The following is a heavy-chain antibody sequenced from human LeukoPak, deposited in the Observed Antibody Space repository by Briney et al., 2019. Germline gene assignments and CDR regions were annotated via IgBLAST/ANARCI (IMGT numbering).Heavy chain of an antibody. CDR2: IKQDGSEK. Sequence: PGGSLRLSCAASGFTFSSYWMSWVRQAPGKGLEWVANIKQDGSEKYYVDSVKGRFTISRDNAKNSLYLQMNSLRAEDTAVYYCARDYSGYSSSWYPDYFDYWGQGTLVTVSS. J-gene: IGHJ4*02. V-gene: IGHV3-7*01. CDR1: GFTFSSYW. D-gene: IGHD6-13*01. CDR3: ARDYSGYSSSWYPDYFDY.